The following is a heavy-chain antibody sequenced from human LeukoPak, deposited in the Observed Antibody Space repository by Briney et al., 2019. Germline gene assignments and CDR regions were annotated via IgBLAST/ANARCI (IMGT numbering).Heavy chain of an antibody. CDR2: INHRGST. J-gene: IGHJ6*03. D-gene: IGHD2-15*01. CDR3: ARMAVGVVVAATRDYYYYMDV. Sequence: KSSETLSLTCAVYGGSFSGYYWSWIRQPPGKGLEWIGEINHRGSTNYNPSLKSRVTISVDTSKNQSSLKLSSVPAADTAVYYCARMAVGVVVAATRDYYYYMDVWGKGTTVTVSS. CDR1: GGSFSGYY. V-gene: IGHV4-34*01.